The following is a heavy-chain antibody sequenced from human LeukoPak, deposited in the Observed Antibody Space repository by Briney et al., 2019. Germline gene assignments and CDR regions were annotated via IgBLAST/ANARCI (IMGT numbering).Heavy chain of an antibody. CDR1: GYTLTELS. V-gene: IGHV1-24*01. Sequence: ASVKVSCKVSGYTLTELSMHWVRQAPGKGLEWMGGFDPEDGETIYAQKFQGRVTMTVDTSTDTAYMELSSLRSEDTAVYYCATLPLSGSYYFDYWGQGTLVTVSS. D-gene: IGHD1-26*01. CDR2: FDPEDGET. CDR3: ATLPLSGSYYFDY. J-gene: IGHJ4*02.